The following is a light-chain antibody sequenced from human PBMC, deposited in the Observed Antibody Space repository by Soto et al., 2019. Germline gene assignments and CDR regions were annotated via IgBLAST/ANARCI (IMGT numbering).Light chain of an antibody. CDR1: QTIGSW. CDR3: QQYHIYSGT. CDR2: KAS. Sequence: DIQMTQSPSTLSASVGDRVTITCRASQTIGSWLAWYQQRPGKPPNLLIYKASTLASGVPSRFSGSGSGTEFTLTINSLQPDDFATYYCQQYHIYSGTFGQGTKVDI. V-gene: IGKV1-5*03. J-gene: IGKJ1*01.